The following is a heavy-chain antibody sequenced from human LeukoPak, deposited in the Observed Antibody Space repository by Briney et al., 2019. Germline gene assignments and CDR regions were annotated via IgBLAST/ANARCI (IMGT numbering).Heavy chain of an antibody. V-gene: IGHV3-7*01. Sequence: QSGGSLRLSCAASGFTFNSYWMSWVRQAPGKGLEWVANIKQDGSEKYYVDSVKGRFTISRDNAKNSLYLQMNSLRAEDTAVYYCARESPGYSSGWHYYFDYWGQGTLVTVSS. D-gene: IGHD6-19*01. J-gene: IGHJ4*02. CDR3: ARESPGYSSGWHYYFDY. CDR1: GFTFNSYW. CDR2: IKQDGSEK.